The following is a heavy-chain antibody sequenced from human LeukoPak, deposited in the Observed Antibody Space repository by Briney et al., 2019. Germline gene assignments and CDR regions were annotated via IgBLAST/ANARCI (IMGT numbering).Heavy chain of an antibody. V-gene: IGHV3-74*01. D-gene: IGHD3-16*01. CDR1: GFTFSNYW. Sequence: GGSLRLSCAASGFTFSNYWMHWVRQAPGKGLVWVSRINSDGINTSYADSVKGRFTISRDNSKNTLYLQMHSLRVEDTAVYYCAKGRGIGDRRFFDYWGQGTLVTVSS. J-gene: IGHJ4*02. CDR3: AKGRGIGDRRFFDY. CDR2: INSDGINT.